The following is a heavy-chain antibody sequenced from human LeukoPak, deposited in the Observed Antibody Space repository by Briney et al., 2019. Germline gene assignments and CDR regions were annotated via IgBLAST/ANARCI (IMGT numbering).Heavy chain of an antibody. CDR3: ARGPGAPGAFDV. CDR2: TYYRSKWYN. Sequence: SQTLSLTCAISGDTVSSNSAAWNWIRQSPSRGLEWLGRTYYRSKWYNEYAVSVKSRGTINPDTSKNQFSLQLNSVTPEDTAVYYCARGPGAPGAFDVWGQGTVATVSS. CDR1: GDTVSSNSAA. D-gene: IGHD4/OR15-4a*01. J-gene: IGHJ3*01. V-gene: IGHV6-1*01.